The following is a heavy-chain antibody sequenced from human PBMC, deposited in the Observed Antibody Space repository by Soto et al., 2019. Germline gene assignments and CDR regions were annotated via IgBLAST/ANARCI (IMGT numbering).Heavy chain of an antibody. Sequence: SLRLSCAASGFTFTRYSMNWVRQAPGKGLEWVSSISSTTNYIYYADSMKGRFTVSRDNAKNSVYLEMNSLSAEDTALYYCARESEDLTSNFDYWGQGTRVTAPQ. CDR2: ISSTTNYI. V-gene: IGHV3-21*01. J-gene: IGHJ4*02. CDR3: ARESEDLTSNFDY. CDR1: GFTFTRYS.